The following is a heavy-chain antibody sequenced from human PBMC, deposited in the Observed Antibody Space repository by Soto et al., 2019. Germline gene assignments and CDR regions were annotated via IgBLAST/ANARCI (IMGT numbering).Heavy chain of an antibody. D-gene: IGHD1-26*01. Sequence: QVQLVESGGGVVQTGTSLRLSCAASGFSFNTYGMHWVRQAPGKGLEWVAVIWFDGSKQYYADSVKGRFTISRDNSKNTLALQMTSLGADDTAVYYCARHTTRAGLDYWGQGTPVTVSS. V-gene: IGHV3-33*01. CDR3: ARHTTRAGLDY. J-gene: IGHJ4*02. CDR2: IWFDGSKQ. CDR1: GFSFNTYG.